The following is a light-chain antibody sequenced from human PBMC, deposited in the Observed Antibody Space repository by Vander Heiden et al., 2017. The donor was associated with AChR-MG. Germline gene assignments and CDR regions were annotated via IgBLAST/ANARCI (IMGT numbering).Light chain of an antibody. CDR1: SSNIGSRY. J-gene: IGLJ3*02. V-gene: IGLV1-47*01. CDR2: RNN. CDR3: AAWDDSLSGPM. Sequence: QSVLTQPPSASGTPGQRVPISCSGSSSNIGSRYVYWYQQLPGTAPKLLIYRNNQRPSGVPDRFSGSKSGTSASLAISGLRSEDEADYYCAAWDDSLSGPMFGGGTKLTVL.